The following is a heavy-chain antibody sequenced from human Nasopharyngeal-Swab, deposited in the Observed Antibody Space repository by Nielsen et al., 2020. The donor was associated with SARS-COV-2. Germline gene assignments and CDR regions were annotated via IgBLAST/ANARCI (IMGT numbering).Heavy chain of an antibody. CDR2: ISGSGGST. CDR3: AKVVSELRYYFDY. CDR1: GFTFSSYA. D-gene: IGHD1-7*01. Sequence: GESLKISCAASGFTFSSYAMSWVRQAPGKGLEWVSAISGSGGSTYYADSVKGRFTISRDNSKNTPYLQMNSLRAEDTAVYYCAKVVSELRYYFDYWGQGTLVTVSS. V-gene: IGHV3-23*01. J-gene: IGHJ4*02.